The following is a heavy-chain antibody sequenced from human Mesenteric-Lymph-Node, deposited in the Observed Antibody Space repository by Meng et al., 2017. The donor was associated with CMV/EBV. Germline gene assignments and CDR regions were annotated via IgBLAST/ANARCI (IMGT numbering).Heavy chain of an antibody. CDR3: ARDLDYGDPNDAFDI. V-gene: IGHV3-21*01. CDR2: ISSSSSYI. Sequence: GGSLRLSCAASGFTFSSYSMNWVRQAPGKGLEWVSSISSSSSYIYYADSVKGRFTISRDNAKNSLYPQMNSLRAEDTAVYYCARDLDYGDPNDAFDIWGQGTMVTVSS. CDR1: GFTFSSYS. D-gene: IGHD4-17*01. J-gene: IGHJ3*02.